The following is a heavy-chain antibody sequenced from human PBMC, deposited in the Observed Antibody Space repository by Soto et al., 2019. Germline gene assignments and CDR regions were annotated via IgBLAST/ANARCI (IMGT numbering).Heavy chain of an antibody. CDR3: VRWNGYGDS. D-gene: IGHD1-1*01. J-gene: IGHJ4*02. CDR2: FSGGSGTT. Sequence: VQLLASGGGLVQPGGSLRLSCVVSGFTLPNYGVTWVRQAPGKGLEWVSGFSGGSGTTHYRDSVKGRFTISRDDSKSTVYLQMNSLGVDDTAVDYCVRWNGYGDSWGQGTLVTVSS. V-gene: IGHV3-23*01. CDR1: GFTLPNYG.